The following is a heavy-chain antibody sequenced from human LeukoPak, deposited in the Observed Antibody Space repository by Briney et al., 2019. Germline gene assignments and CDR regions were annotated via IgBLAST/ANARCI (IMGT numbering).Heavy chain of an antibody. CDR1: GYSFTSYW. J-gene: IGHJ4*02. CDR3: ARLSYDSSGYALLGFDY. CDR2: IYPGDSDT. Sequence: GESLKISCKGSGYSFTSYWIGWVRQTPGKGLEWMGIIYPGDSDTRYSPSFQGQVTISADKSISTAYLQWSSLKASDTAMYYCARLSYDSSGYALLGFDYWGQGTLVTVSS. D-gene: IGHD3-22*01. V-gene: IGHV5-51*01.